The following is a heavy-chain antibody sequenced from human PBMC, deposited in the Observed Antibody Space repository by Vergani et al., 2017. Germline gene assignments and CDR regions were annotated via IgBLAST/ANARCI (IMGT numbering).Heavy chain of an antibody. V-gene: IGHV3-30*02. CDR3: AKYLRDSTDGLSDS. D-gene: IGHD2-21*02. Sequence: QVQLVESAGGVVQPGGSLIPYCAASGFTFSNFGMHWIRQAPGKGLEWLAYIGKDGITTRYRDAVKGRFTVSRDNSKDILYLQMDSLRSEDTALYYCAKYLRDSTDGLSDSWGPGTLVIVSS. J-gene: IGHJ4*02. CDR1: GFTFSNFG. CDR2: IGKDGITT.